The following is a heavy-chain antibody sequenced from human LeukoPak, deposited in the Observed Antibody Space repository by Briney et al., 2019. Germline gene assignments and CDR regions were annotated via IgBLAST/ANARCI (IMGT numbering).Heavy chain of an antibody. V-gene: IGHV4-59*01. J-gene: IGHJ4*02. D-gene: IGHD3-16*01. Sequence: SETLSLTCTVSGGSISSYYWSWIRQPPGKGLEWIGYIYYSGSTNYNPSLKSRVTISVDTSKNQFSLKLSSVTAADTAVYYCARATYGDRIDYWGQGTLVTVSS. CDR3: ARATYGDRIDY. CDR1: GGSISSYY. CDR2: IYYSGST.